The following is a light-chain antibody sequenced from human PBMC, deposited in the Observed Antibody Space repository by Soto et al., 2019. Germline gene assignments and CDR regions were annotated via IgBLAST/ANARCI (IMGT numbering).Light chain of an antibody. CDR1: SSDVGGYNY. CDR3: SSYTSSSTPYV. Sequence: QSVLTQPASVSGYPGQSITISCTGTSSDVGGYNYVSWYQQHPGKAPKLMIYEVSNRPSGVSNRFSGSKSGNTASLTISGRQAEDEADYYCSSYTSSSTPYVFGTGTKVTVL. CDR2: EVS. J-gene: IGLJ1*01. V-gene: IGLV2-14*01.